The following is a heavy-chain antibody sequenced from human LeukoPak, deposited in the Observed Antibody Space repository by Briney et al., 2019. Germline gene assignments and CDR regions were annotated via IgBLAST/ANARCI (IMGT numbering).Heavy chain of an antibody. J-gene: IGHJ4*02. CDR3: ASRYSSGWYRTGSHDY. V-gene: IGHV3-23*01. D-gene: IGHD6-19*01. CDR1: GFTFSSYA. Sequence: QTGGSLRLSCAASGFTFSSYAMSWVRQAPGKGLEWVSAISGSGGSTYYADSVKGRFTISRDNSKNTLYLQMNSLRAEDTAVYYCASRYSSGWYRTGSHDYWGQGTLVTVSS. CDR2: ISGSGGST.